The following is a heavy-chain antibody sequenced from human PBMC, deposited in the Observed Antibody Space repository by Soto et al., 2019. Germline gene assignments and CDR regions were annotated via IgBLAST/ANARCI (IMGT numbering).Heavy chain of an antibody. CDR2: IIPISGAV. CDR1: GGTFTNYA. J-gene: IGHJ5*02. Sequence: QVQLVQSGAEVKKPGSSVKVSCKASGGTFTNYAINWVRQAPGQGLEWMGGIIPISGAVNYAQKFHGRVTITADESTSTVYMARSSLRSENTAVYYCARTTTAYTWFDLWGQGPLVPVSS. V-gene: IGHV1-69*01. CDR3: ARTTTAYTWFDL. D-gene: IGHD4-17*01.